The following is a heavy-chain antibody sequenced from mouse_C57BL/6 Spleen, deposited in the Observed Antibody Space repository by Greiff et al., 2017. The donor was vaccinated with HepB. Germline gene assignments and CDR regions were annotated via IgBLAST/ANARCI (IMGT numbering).Heavy chain of an antibody. CDR3: ARGDYYYGSRRYFDY. CDR2: IYPGSGST. Sequence: QVQLQQSGAELVKPGASVKMSCKASGYTFTSYWITWVKQRPGQGLEWIGDIYPGSGSTNYNEKFKSKATLTVDTSSSTAYMQLSSLTSEDSAVYYCARGDYYYGSRRYFDYWGQGTTLTVSS. D-gene: IGHD1-1*01. V-gene: IGHV1-55*01. CDR1: GYTFTSYW. J-gene: IGHJ2*01.